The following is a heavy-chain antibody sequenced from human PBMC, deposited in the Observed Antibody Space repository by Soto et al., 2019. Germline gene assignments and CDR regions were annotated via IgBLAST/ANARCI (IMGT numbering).Heavy chain of an antibody. J-gene: IGHJ4*02. Sequence: EVQLVESGGGMIQSGGSLRLSCAASGFTVSSNYMSWVRQAPGKGLEWVSVIYSGGSTYYADSVKGRFSISRDNSKNTLYLQMNSLRAEDTAVYYCGFGRILYYWGQGTLVTVSS. CDR3: GFGRILYY. CDR2: IYSGGST. V-gene: IGHV3-53*01. D-gene: IGHD2-15*01. CDR1: GFTVSSNY.